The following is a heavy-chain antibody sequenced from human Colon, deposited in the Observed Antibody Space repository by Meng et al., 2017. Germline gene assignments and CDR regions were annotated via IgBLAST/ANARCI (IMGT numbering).Heavy chain of an antibody. CDR2: IYYSGST. D-gene: IGHD3-22*01. J-gene: IGHJ4*02. CDR1: GGSVSSVSYY. Sequence: QVHLQESGPGLVRPSETLSLTCTVAGGSVSSVSYYWSWIRQPPGKGLEWIGYIYYSGSTNYNPSLKSRVTISVDTSKNQFSLKLSSVTAADTAVYYCARGASDYDFDYWGQGTLVTVSS. CDR3: ARGASDYDFDY. V-gene: IGHV4-61*01.